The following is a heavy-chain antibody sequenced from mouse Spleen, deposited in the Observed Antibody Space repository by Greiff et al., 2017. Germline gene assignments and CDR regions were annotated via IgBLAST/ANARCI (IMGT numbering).Heavy chain of an antibody. CDR2: IYPGDGDT. J-gene: IGHJ4*01. Sequence: QVHVKQSGAELVKPGASVKISCKASGYAFSSYWMNWVKQRPGKGLEWIGQIYPGDGDTNYNGKFKGKATLTADKSSSTAYMQLSSLTSEDSAVYFCARKGYGSYAMDYWGQGTSVTVSS. V-gene: IGHV1-80*01. CDR3: ARKGYGSYAMDY. CDR1: GYAFSSYW. D-gene: IGHD1-2*01.